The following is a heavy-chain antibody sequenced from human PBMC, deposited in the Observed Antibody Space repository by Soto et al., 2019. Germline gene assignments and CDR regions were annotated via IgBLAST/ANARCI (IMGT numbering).Heavy chain of an antibody. J-gene: IGHJ6*02. CDR1: GCSISSSRYY. D-gene: IGHD3-3*01. CDR3: ARRGSYYDFWSGDPPSGYYGMDV. CDR2: IYYSGRT. Sequence: XETLTLTCTVSGCSISSSRYYWGWIRQAPGKGLEWIGIIYYSGRTYSNPSLKSRVTISVDTSKNQFSLKLSSVTAADTAVYYCARRGSYYDFWSGDPPSGYYGMDVWGQGTTVTVSS. V-gene: IGHV4-39*01.